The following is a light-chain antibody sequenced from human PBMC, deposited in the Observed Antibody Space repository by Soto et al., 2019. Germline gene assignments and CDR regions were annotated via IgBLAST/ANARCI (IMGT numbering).Light chain of an antibody. Sequence: IVLKQSPGTLSLSPKERANLSCRASQSVSSSYLAWYQQKPGQAPRLLIFGASRRATGIPDRFSGSGSGTNFTLTISRLEPEDFAVYYCQQYGKLPRTFGQGTKVDI. J-gene: IGKJ1*01. CDR1: QSVSSSY. CDR2: GAS. CDR3: QQYGKLPRT. V-gene: IGKV3-20*01.